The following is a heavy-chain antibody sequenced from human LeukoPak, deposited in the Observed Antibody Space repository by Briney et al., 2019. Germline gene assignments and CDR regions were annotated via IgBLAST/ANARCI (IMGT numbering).Heavy chain of an antibody. CDR2: IYHSGST. V-gene: IGHV4-59*01. CDR1: GVSISTYY. CDR3: ARGGGYASPIGY. Sequence: PSETLSLTCTLSGVSISTYYWSWIRQPPGKGLEWIGYIYHSGSTNYNPSLKSRVTISVDTSKNQFSLKLSSVTAADTAVYYCARGGGYASPIGYWGQGALVTVSS. J-gene: IGHJ4*02. D-gene: IGHD5-12*01.